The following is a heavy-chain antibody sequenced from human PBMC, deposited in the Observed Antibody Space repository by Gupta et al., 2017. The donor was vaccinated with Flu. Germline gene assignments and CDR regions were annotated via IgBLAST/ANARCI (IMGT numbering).Heavy chain of an antibody. CDR3: AKHIVGDSGAY. CDR1: FIFNNFS. CDR2: ISGSADKT. Sequence: FIFNNFSMSGVRQAPGKGLEWVSGISGSADKTYYADSVKGRFTISRDNSENSLFLQMNSLRAEDTALYYCAKHIVGDSGAYCGQGTLVTVSS. D-gene: IGHD2-21*01. V-gene: IGHV3-23*01. J-gene: IGHJ4*02.